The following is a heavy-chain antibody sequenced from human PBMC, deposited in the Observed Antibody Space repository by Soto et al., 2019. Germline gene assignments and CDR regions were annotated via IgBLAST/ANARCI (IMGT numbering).Heavy chain of an antibody. CDR3: ARGNGYYDSSGYYYVYDY. J-gene: IGHJ4*02. CDR2: IIPIYGTA. CDR1: GGTFSSYA. Sequence: QVQLVQSGAEVQKPGSSVKVSCKASGGTFSSYAISWVRQAPGQGLEWMGGIIPIYGTANYAQKFQGRVTLTADESTSTAYMELSSLRSEDTAVYYCARGNGYYDSSGYYYVYDYWGQGTLVTVSS. D-gene: IGHD3-22*01. V-gene: IGHV1-69*01.